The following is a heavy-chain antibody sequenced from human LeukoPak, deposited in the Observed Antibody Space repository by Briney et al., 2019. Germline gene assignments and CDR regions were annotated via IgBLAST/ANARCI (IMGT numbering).Heavy chain of an antibody. V-gene: IGHV3-23*01. CDR3: ARDKGGTTYYDILTAYYR. Sequence: GGSLRLSCAASGFTFSSYAMSWVRQAPGKGLEWVSAISGSGGSTYYADSVKGRFTISRDNAQNSLYLQMNSLRAEDTAVYYCARDKGGTTYYDILTAYYRWGQGTLVTVSS. D-gene: IGHD3-9*01. J-gene: IGHJ5*02. CDR1: GFTFSSYA. CDR2: ISGSGGST.